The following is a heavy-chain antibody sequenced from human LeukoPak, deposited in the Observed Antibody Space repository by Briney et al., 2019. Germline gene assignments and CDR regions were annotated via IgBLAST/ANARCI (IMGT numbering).Heavy chain of an antibody. J-gene: IGHJ3*02. Sequence: SQTLSLTCTVSGGSISSGSYYWSWIRQPAGKGLEWIGRIYTSGSTNYNPSLKSRVTISVDTSKNQFSLKLSSVTAADTAVYYCARDLSHYDSSATDAFDIWGQGTMVTVSS. CDR2: IYTSGST. D-gene: IGHD3-22*01. CDR3: ARDLSHYDSSATDAFDI. CDR1: GGSISSGSYY. V-gene: IGHV4-61*02.